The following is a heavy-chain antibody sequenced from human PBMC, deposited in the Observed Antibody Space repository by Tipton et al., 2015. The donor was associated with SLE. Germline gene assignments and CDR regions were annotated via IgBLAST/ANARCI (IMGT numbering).Heavy chain of an antibody. J-gene: IGHJ4*02. CDR3: ARDLGALDY. CDR2: IYHSGST. V-gene: IGHV4-30-2*01. D-gene: IGHD4/OR15-4a*01. CDR1: GGSISSGGYS. Sequence: TLSLTCAVSGGSISSGGYSWSWIRQPPRKGLEWIGYIYHSGSTYYNPSLKSRVTISVDRSKNQFSLKLSSVTAADTAVYYCARDLGALDYWGQGTLVTVSS.